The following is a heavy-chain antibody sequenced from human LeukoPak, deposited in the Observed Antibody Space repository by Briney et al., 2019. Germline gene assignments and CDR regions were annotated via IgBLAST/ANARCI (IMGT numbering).Heavy chain of an antibody. V-gene: IGHV1-58*02. CDR1: GFTFTSSA. CDR2: IVVGSGNT. J-gene: IGHJ4*02. D-gene: IGHD3-3*01. CDR3: AAISAYYDFWSGIDYDY. Sequence: SVKVSCKASGFTFTSSAMQWVRQARGQRPEWIGWIVVGSGNTNYAQKFQERVTITRDMSTSIAYMELSSLRSEDTAVYYCAAISAYYDFWSGIDYDYWGQGTLVTVSS.